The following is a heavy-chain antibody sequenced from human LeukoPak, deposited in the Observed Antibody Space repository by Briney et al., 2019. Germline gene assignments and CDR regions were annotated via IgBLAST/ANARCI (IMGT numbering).Heavy chain of an antibody. CDR2: ISSDGNDK. V-gene: IGHV3-30*03. Sequence: GGSLRLSCAASGVTFSSYGMHGVRQAPGKGLEWVALISSDGNDKSYGDSVKGRFTISRDDSKSTLYLQMNSLRAEDTAVYYCTTKVIRGNSGDDYDDWGQGTLVTVSS. CDR3: TTKVIRGNSGDDYDD. D-gene: IGHD5-12*01. J-gene: IGHJ4*02. CDR1: GVTFSSYG.